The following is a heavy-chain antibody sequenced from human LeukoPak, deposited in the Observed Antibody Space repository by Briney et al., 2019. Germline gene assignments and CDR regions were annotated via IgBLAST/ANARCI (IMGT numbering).Heavy chain of an antibody. J-gene: IGHJ4*02. D-gene: IGHD6-6*01. Sequence: GGSLRLSCAASGFTVSSNYMSWVRQAPGKGLEWVSVIYSGGSTYCADSVKGRFTISRDNSKNTLYLQMNSLRAEDTAVYYCARDLYYSSSGAFDYWGQGTLVTVSS. CDR3: ARDLYYSSSGAFDY. V-gene: IGHV3-66*01. CDR1: GFTVSSNY. CDR2: IYSGGST.